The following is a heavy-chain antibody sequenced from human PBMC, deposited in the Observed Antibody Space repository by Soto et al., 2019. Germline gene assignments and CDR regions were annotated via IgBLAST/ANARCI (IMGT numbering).Heavy chain of an antibody. CDR3: ASGDIAARLYYYYGMDF. V-gene: IGHV4-34*01. CDR1: GGSFSGYY. Sequence: PSETLSLTCAVYGGSFSGYYWSWIRQPPGKGLEWVGEINHSGSTTYNPSLKSRVTISVEKTKNKFSLKLSSMTAADTAVYYCASGDIAARLYYYYGMDFWGQGTTVTVSS. J-gene: IGHJ6*02. CDR2: INHSGST. D-gene: IGHD6-6*01.